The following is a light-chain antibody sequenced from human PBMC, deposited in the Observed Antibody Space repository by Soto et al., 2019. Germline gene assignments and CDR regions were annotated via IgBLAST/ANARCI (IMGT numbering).Light chain of an antibody. V-gene: IGLV2-14*03. J-gene: IGLJ2*01. CDR3: SSYTSSGTLVV. CDR1: SSDVGGYNY. CDR2: DVT. Sequence: QSALTQPASVSGSPGQSITISCTGTSSDVGGYNYVSWYQQHPGKAPKLIIYDVTNRPSGVSNRFSGSKSGNTASLTISGLQAEDEADYYCSSYTSSGTLVVFGGGTKLTV.